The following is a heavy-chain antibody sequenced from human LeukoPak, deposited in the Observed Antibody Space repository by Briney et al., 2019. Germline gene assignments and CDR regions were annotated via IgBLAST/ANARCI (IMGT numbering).Heavy chain of an antibody. Sequence: GGSLRLSCAASGFTFSGYWMHWVRQAPGKGLGWVARVTRDGSGTNYADSVKGRFTISRDNGKNTLYLQMNSLRAEDTAVYYCARDGDVYNFDYWGQGTLVTVSS. CDR2: VTRDGSGT. CDR3: ARDGDVYNFDY. J-gene: IGHJ4*02. V-gene: IGHV3-74*01. D-gene: IGHD5-24*01. CDR1: GFTFSGYW.